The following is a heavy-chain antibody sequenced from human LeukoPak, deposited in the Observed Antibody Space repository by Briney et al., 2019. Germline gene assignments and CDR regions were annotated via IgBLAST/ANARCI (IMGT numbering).Heavy chain of an antibody. CDR2: ISYDGSNK. D-gene: IGHD6-13*01. V-gene: IGHV3-30*01. CDR1: GFTFSAYG. Sequence: PGGSLRLSCAVSGFTFSAYGMHWVRQAPDKGLEWVAVISYDGSNKYYADSVKGRFTISRDNSKNTLYLQMNSLRAEDTAVYYCARDLEQQHYESFDYWGQGTLVTVSS. CDR3: ARDLEQQHYESFDY. J-gene: IGHJ4*02.